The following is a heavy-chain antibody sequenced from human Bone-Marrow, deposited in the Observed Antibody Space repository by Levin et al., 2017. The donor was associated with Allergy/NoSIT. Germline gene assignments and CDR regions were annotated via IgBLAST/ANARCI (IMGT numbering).Heavy chain of an antibody. CDR3: ASPPSPHRGLYSTLES. CDR2: ISYDGTNI. Sequence: GESLKISCAASGFTFSSHSMHWVRQAPGKGLEWLAVISYDGTNIYYADSVKGRFTISRENSKSTLFLQMDSPRAEDTAVYFCASPPSPHRGLYSTLESWGQGTLVTVSS. D-gene: IGHD3-16*01. V-gene: IGHV3-30*01. CDR1: GFTFSSHS. J-gene: IGHJ4*02.